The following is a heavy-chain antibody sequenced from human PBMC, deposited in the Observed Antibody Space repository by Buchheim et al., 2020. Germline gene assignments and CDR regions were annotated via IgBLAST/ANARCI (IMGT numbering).Heavy chain of an antibody. Sequence: QVQLQQWGAGLLKPSETLSLTCAVYGGSFSGYYWSWVRLPPGKGLEWIGEINHNGITNYNPSLKSRVTISLDTSKNQFSLNLSSVTAADTAVYYCATNYYDASGPPRGFQHWGQGTL. CDR2: INHNGIT. CDR3: ATNYYDASGPPRGFQH. CDR1: GGSFSGYY. J-gene: IGHJ1*01. V-gene: IGHV4-34*01. D-gene: IGHD3-22*01.